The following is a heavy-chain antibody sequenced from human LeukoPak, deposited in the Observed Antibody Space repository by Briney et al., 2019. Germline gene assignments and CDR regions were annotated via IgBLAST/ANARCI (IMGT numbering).Heavy chain of an antibody. CDR3: ARHKWLLPAPFDY. CDR2: INHSGST. CDR1: GGSISSYY. D-gene: IGHD3-22*01. J-gene: IGHJ4*02. Sequence: PSETLSLTCTVSGGSISSYYWSWIRQPPGKGLEWIGEINHSGSTNYNPSLKSRVTISVDTSKNQFSLKLSSVTAADTAVYYCARHKWLLPAPFDYWGQGTLVTVSS. V-gene: IGHV4-34*01.